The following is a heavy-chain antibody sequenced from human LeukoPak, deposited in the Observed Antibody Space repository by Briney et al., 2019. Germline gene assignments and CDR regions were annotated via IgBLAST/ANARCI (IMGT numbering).Heavy chain of an antibody. D-gene: IGHD2-2*01. CDR1: GYTFTGYY. CDR2: INPNSGGT. CDR3: ARIPLLVPAASVGWFDP. V-gene: IGHV1-2*02. J-gene: IGHJ5*02. Sequence: ASVKVSCKASGYTFTGYYMHWVRQAPGQWLEWMGWINPNSGGTNYAQKFQGRVTMTRDTSISTAYMELSRLRSDDTAVYYCARIPLLVPAASVGWFDPWGQGTLVTVSS.